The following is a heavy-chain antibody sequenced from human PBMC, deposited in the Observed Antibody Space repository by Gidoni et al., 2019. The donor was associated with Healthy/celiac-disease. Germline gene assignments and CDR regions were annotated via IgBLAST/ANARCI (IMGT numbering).Heavy chain of an antibody. Sequence: EVQLVESGGGLVQPGGSLRLSCAAPGFTFSSYWMSWVRQAPGKGLEWVANIKQDGSEKYYVDSVKGRFTISRDNAKNSLYLQMNSLRAEDTAVYYCARDGFKYYDFWSGYYTSSQPLDYWGQGTLVTVSS. V-gene: IGHV3-7*01. CDR1: GFTFSSYW. CDR3: ARDGFKYYDFWSGYYTSSQPLDY. D-gene: IGHD3-3*01. J-gene: IGHJ4*02. CDR2: IKQDGSEK.